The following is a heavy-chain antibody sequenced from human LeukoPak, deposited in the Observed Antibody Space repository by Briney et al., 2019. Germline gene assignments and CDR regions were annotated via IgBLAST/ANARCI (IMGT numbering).Heavy chain of an antibody. Sequence: SETLSLTCAVSGGSIDSHYWTWIRQPPGKGLEWIGYIYYSGSTNYNPSLKSRVTISVDTSKNQFSLKLSSVTAADTAVYYCARSHGDLATFDYWGQGTLVTVSS. V-gene: IGHV4-59*11. CDR1: GGSIDSHY. D-gene: IGHD4-17*01. CDR3: ARSHGDLATFDY. J-gene: IGHJ4*02. CDR2: IYYSGST.